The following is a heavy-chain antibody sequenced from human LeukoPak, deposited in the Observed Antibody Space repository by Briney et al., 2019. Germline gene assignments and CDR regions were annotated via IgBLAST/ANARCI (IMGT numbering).Heavy chain of an antibody. Sequence: GGSLRLSCAVSGFTFSSYAMNWVRQAPGKGLEWVSTISGSGGSTYYADSVKGRFTISRDNSKNTLYLQMNSLRAEDTAVYYCAASSGYYYTAFRYWGQGTLVTVSS. CDR3: AASSGYYYTAFRY. V-gene: IGHV3-23*01. D-gene: IGHD3-22*01. CDR1: GFTFSSYA. CDR2: ISGSGGST. J-gene: IGHJ4*02.